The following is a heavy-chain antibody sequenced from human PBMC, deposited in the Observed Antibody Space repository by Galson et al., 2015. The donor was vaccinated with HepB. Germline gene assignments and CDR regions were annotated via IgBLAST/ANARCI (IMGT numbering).Heavy chain of an antibody. J-gene: IGHJ5*02. CDR2: ISYDGSNK. V-gene: IGHV3-30*04. CDR1: GFTFSSYA. CDR3: ARLTKNGETNNWFDP. D-gene: IGHD3-10*01. Sequence: SLRLSCAASGFTFSSYAMHWVRQAPGKGLEWVAVISYDGSNKYYADSVKGRFTISRDNSKNTLYLQMNSLRAEDTAVYYCARLTKNGETNNWFDPWGQGTLVSVSS.